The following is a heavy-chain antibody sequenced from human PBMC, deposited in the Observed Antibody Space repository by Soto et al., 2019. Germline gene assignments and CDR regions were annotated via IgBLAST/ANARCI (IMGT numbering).Heavy chain of an antibody. CDR3: ARVGSTNSYYYYGVDV. J-gene: IGHJ6*02. V-gene: IGHV4-30-4*01. Sequence: SETLSLTCTVSGGSISSGDYYWSWIRQPPGQGLEWVGYIYYSGSTYYNPSLKSRVTISVDTSKNQFSLKLSSVTAADTAVYYCARVGSTNSYYYYGVDVWGQGTTVTVSS. CDR2: IYYSGST. D-gene: IGHD2-2*01. CDR1: GGSISSGDYY.